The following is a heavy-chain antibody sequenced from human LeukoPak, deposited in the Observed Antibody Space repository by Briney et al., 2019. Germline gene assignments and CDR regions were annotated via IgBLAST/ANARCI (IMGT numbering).Heavy chain of an antibody. J-gene: IGHJ4*02. V-gene: IGHV3-15*01. D-gene: IGHD1-26*01. CDR3: STGGGSLES. CDR2: IKTKTDNGTT. CDR1: GFTYRNVW. Sequence: GGSLRLSCAASGFTYRNVWMSWVRQGPGTGLEWVGRIKTKTDNGTTDYAAPVKGRFTISRDDSKNTLYLQMNSLKTEDTAVYYCSTGGGSLESWGQGTLVIVSS.